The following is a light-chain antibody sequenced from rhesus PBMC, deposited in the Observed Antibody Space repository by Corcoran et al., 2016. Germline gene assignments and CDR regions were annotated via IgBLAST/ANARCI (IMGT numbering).Light chain of an antibody. V-gene: IGKV1-74*01. CDR2: KAS. CDR1: QNVNNY. Sequence: DIQMTQSPSSLSASVGDRVTITCRASQNVNNYLHWYQQKPGKAPELLIYKASTLQSVVPSRFSGSGSGTDYTLTNRGLKPESVVTYYCQHTYRTPFSFGQGTKVEI. J-gene: IGKJ2*01. CDR3: QHTYRTPFS.